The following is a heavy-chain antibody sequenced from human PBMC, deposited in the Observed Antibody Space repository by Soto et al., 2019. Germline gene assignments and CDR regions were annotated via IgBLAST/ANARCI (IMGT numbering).Heavy chain of an antibody. CDR3: ARDVLEWLFGEYYFDY. CDR2: ISSSGSTI. CDR1: GFTFSDYY. D-gene: IGHD3-3*01. V-gene: IGHV3-11*01. J-gene: IGHJ4*02. Sequence: GGSLRLSCAASGFTFSDYYMSWIRQAPGKGLEWVSYISSSGSTIYYADSVKGRFTISRDNAKNSLYLQMNSLRAEDTAVYYCARDVLEWLFGEYYFDYWGQGTLVTVSS.